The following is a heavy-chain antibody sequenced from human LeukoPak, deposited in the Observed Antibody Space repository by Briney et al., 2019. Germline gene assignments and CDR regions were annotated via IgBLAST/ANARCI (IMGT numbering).Heavy chain of an antibody. D-gene: IGHD5-18*01. CDR3: ATDTWWFDP. CDR1: GFTFSSYG. J-gene: IGHJ5*02. V-gene: IGHV3-30*03. Sequence: PGGSLRLSCAASGFTFSSYGMHWVRQAPGKGLEWVAVISYDGSNKYYADSAKGRFTISRDNSKNTLYLQMNSLRAEDTAVYYCATDTWWFDPWGQGTLVTVSS. CDR2: ISYDGSNK.